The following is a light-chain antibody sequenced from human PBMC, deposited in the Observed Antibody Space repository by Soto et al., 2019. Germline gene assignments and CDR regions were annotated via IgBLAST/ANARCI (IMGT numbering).Light chain of an antibody. J-gene: IGLJ1*01. Sequence: QSALTQPASVSGSPGQSITISCTGTSSDVDGYNYVSWYQQHSGKARNLMIYEVSNRPSGVSNRFSGSKSGNTACLTISGLQAADEVDYYCRLYTSENTYVFGTGTKVTVL. CDR3: RLYTSENTYV. CDR2: EVS. V-gene: IGLV2-14*01. CDR1: SSDVDGYNY.